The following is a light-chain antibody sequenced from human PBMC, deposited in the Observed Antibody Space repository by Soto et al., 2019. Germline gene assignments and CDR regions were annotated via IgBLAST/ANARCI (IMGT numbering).Light chain of an antibody. CDR1: SSDVGGYNY. V-gene: IGLV2-14*03. J-gene: IGLJ1*01. Sequence: QSVLTQPCSVSGSPGQSITISCTSTSSDVGGYNYVSWYQHHPGKAPKLLISDVSNRPSGVSNRFSGSKSADTASLTISGLQAEDEADYYCSSFTSSSSYVFGTVTKVTV. CDR2: DVS. CDR3: SSFTSSSSYV.